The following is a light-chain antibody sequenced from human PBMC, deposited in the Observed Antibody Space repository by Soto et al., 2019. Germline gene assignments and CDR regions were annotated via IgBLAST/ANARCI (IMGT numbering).Light chain of an antibody. Sequence: IVLTQSPGTLFLSPGQRATLSCRASQSLSSGYLAWYQQRPAQAPRLLIFGATSRAAAIPDRFSGGGSGTDFTLTISRLEPEDFAVYYCQQYDTTPYTFGQGTKLEIK. J-gene: IGKJ2*01. V-gene: IGKV3-20*01. CDR3: QQYDTTPYT. CDR2: GAT. CDR1: QSLSSGY.